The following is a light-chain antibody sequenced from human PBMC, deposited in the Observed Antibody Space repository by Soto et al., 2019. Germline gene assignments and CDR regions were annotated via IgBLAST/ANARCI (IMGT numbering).Light chain of an antibody. CDR3: GAWDSSLSAYV. J-gene: IGLJ1*01. V-gene: IGLV1-51*01. Sequence: QSVLTQPPSVSAAPGQKFTISCSGSSSNIGGNSVSWYQQLPGTAPKLLIYDDNKRPSGIPDRFSCSKSGTSATLGITGFQTGDEADYYCGAWDSSLSAYVFGTGTKVTVL. CDR1: SSNIGGNS. CDR2: DDN.